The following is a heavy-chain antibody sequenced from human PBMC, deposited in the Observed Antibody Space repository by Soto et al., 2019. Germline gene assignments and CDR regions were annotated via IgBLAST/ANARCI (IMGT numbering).Heavy chain of an antibody. V-gene: IGHV1-18*04. J-gene: IGHJ4*02. CDR3: ARDYYDSSGYHYHYFDY. CDR2: ISAYNGNT. CDR1: GYTFTSYG. D-gene: IGHD3-22*01. Sequence: ASVKVSCKXSGYTFTSYGISWVRQAPGQGLEWMGWISAYNGNTNYAQKLQGRVTMTTDTSTSTAYMELRSLRSDDTAVYYCARDYYDSSGYHYHYFDYWGQGTLVTVSS.